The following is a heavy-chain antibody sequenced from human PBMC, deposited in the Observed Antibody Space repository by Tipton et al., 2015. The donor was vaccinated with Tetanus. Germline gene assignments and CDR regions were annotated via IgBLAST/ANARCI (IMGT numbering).Heavy chain of an antibody. CDR3: ARGFGSNWYYFDY. CDR1: GYTFTQYY. D-gene: IGHD6-13*01. V-gene: IGHV1-46*04. J-gene: IGHJ4*02. Sequence: QLVQSGPEVKKPGASVKLSCKTSGYTFTQYYLHWVRQAPGQGLEWMGMIYPSDGSTSYAQKLQGRVTMTRDTPTSTVYMELSSLRSEDTAVYYCARGFGSNWYYFDYWGQGTLVTVSS. CDR2: IYPSDGST.